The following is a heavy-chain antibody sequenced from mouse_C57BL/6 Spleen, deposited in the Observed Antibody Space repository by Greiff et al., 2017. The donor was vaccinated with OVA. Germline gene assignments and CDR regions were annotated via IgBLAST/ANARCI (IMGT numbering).Heavy chain of an antibody. CDR1: GYAFSSSW. CDR2: IYPGDGDT. Sequence: QVQLQQSGPELVKPGASVKISCKASGYAFSSSWMNWVKQRPGKGLEWIGRIYPGDGDTNYNGKFKGKATLTADKSSSTAYMQLSSLTSEDSAVYFCARTGGNYLDYYAMDYWGQGTSVTVSS. V-gene: IGHV1-82*01. J-gene: IGHJ4*01. CDR3: ARTGGNYLDYYAMDY. D-gene: IGHD2-1*01.